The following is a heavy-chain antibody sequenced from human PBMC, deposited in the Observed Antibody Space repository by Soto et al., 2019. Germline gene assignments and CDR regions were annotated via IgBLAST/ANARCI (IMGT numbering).Heavy chain of an antibody. D-gene: IGHD3-3*01. CDR3: AIDLVRSIFGLKNYYYGMDV. V-gene: IGHV1-69*06. Sequence: QVQLVQSGAEVKKPGSSVKVSCKASGGTFSSYAISWVRQAPGQGLEWMGGIIPIFGTSNYAQKFQGRVTITADKTTRTAYMELCSLRSEDTAVYYWAIDLVRSIFGLKNYYYGMDVWGQGTTVTVSS. J-gene: IGHJ6*02. CDR2: IIPIFGTS. CDR1: GGTFSSYA.